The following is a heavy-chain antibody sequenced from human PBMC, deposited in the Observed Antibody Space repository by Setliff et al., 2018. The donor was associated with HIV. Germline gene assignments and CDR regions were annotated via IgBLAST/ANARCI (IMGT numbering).Heavy chain of an antibody. CDR2: IKQDGIEK. J-gene: IGHJ5*02. CDR3: ARGTSVRWERRGGFEP. D-gene: IGHD1-26*01. V-gene: IGHV3-7*03. Sequence: GESLKISCVASGFTFSNYWMAWLRQAPGKGLEWVANIKQDGIEKIYVDSVEGRFTISRDNARNSLDLQMNSLRAEDTAIYYCARGTSVRWERRGGFEPWGQGTLVTVSS. CDR1: GFTFSNYW.